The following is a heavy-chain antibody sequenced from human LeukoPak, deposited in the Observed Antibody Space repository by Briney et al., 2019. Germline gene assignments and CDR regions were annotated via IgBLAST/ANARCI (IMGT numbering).Heavy chain of an antibody. V-gene: IGHV1-2*02. CDR1: GYPFTGYF. CDR2: INPNSGGT. CDR3: ARGGGFLYYYDSSGYYYGFDY. D-gene: IGHD3-22*01. Sequence: ASVKVSCKASGYPFTGYFMHWVRQAPGQGLEWMGWINPNSGGTNYAQKFQGRVTMTRDTSISTAYMELSRLRSDDTAVYYCARGGGFLYYYDSSGYYYGFDYWGQGTLVTVSS. J-gene: IGHJ4*02.